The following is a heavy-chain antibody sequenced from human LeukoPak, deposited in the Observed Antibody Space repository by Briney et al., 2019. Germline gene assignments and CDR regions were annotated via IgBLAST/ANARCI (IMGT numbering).Heavy chain of an antibody. CDR3: ARASYDILTGYYFDY. CDR1: GGSISSGGHY. CDR2: IYYSGST. Sequence: SETLSLTCTVSGGSISSGGHYWSWIRQHPGKGLEWIGYIYYSGSTYYHPSLKSRVTMSLDTSKNQFSLKLSSVTAADTAVYYCARASYDILTGYYFDYWGQGTLVTVSS. D-gene: IGHD3-9*01. J-gene: IGHJ4*02. V-gene: IGHV4-31*03.